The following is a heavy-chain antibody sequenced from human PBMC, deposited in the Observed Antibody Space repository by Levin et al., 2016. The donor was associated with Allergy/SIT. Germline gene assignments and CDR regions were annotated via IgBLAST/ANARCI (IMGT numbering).Heavy chain of an antibody. D-gene: IGHD2-2*01. CDR2: IYSGGST. J-gene: IGHJ5*02. CDR3: ARVRTIRGSTSPDWFDP. Sequence: VRQAPGKGLEWVSVIYSGGSTYYADSVKGRFTISRDNSKNTLYLQMNSLRAEDTAVYYCARVRTIRGSTSPDWFDPWGQGTLVTVSS. V-gene: IGHV3-66*01.